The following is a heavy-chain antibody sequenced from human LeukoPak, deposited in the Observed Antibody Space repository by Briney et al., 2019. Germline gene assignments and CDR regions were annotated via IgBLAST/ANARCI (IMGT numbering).Heavy chain of an antibody. Sequence: GASVKVSCKASGYTFTSYGISWVRQAPGQGREWMGWISAYNGNTNYAQKLQGRVTMTTDTSTSTAYMELRSLRSDDTAVYYCARVAYCGGDCYRLTDYWGQGTLVTVSS. CDR2: ISAYNGNT. CDR3: ARVAYCGGDCYRLTDY. D-gene: IGHD2-21*02. J-gene: IGHJ4*02. CDR1: GYTFTSYG. V-gene: IGHV1-18*01.